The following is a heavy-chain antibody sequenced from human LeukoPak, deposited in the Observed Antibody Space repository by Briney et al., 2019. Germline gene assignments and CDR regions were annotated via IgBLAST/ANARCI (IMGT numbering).Heavy chain of an antibody. CDR2: ISSSSSYI. CDR3: ARDHFPTYYDSSGYVEYFQH. J-gene: IGHJ1*01. D-gene: IGHD3-22*01. V-gene: IGHV3-21*01. Sequence: GGSLRLSCAASGFTFSSYSMNWVRQTPGKGLEWVSSISSSSSYIYYADSVKGRFTISRDNAKNSLYLQMNSLRAEDTAVYYCARDHFPTYYDSSGYVEYFQHWGQGTLVTVSS. CDR1: GFTFSSYS.